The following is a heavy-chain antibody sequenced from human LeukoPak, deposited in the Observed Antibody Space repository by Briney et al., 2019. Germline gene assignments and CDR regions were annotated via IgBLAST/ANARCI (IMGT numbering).Heavy chain of an antibody. Sequence: GGSLRLSCAAPGFTFSSYGMHWVRQAPGKGLEWVALIWFDGSNKYYADSVKGRFTISRDNSKNTLYLQMNSLRAEDTAVYYCARGVGDSSGYYYYFDYWGQGTLVTVSS. D-gene: IGHD3-22*01. CDR2: IWFDGSNK. CDR1: GFTFSSYG. V-gene: IGHV3-33*01. CDR3: ARGVGDSSGYYYYFDY. J-gene: IGHJ4*02.